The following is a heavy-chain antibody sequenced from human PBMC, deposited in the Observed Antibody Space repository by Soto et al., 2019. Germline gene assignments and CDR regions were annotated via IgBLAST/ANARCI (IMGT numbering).Heavy chain of an antibody. J-gene: IGHJ4*02. CDR3: ARIRERFGAYLYY. D-gene: IGHD3-10*01. CDR2: INPNSGNT. V-gene: IGHV1-8*01. CDR1: GVTFTSYD. Sequence: GASVKVSCKASGVTFTSYDIHCVRQATGQGLEWMGWINPNSGNTGYAQKFQGRVTMTGNTSISTAYMELSSLRSEDTAIYYCARIRERFGAYLYYWGQGTLVTVSS.